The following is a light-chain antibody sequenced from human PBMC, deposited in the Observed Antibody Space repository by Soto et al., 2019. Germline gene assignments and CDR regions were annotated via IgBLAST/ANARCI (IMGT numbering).Light chain of an antibody. CDR2: GAS. V-gene: IGKV3-20*01. CDR3: QQDGSALT. Sequence: EIVLTQSPDTLFLSPGERATVSCRDTQSHRSTYLAWYQQKPDQATRLLIYGASNKPTGIPDRFSGSGSVTDFTHTIRRLESENFAEYYCQQDGSALTVGGGNKLEIK. J-gene: IGKJ4*01. CDR1: QSHRSTY.